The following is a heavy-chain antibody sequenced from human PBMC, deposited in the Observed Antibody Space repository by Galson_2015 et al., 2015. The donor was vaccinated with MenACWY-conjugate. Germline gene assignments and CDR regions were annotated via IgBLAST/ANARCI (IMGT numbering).Heavy chain of an antibody. CDR3: AKDLATEELVDY. J-gene: IGHJ4*02. Sequence: SLRLSCAASGFTFSSYGMHWVRQAPGKGLEWVAVISYDGSNKYYADSVKGRFTISRDNSKNTLYLQMNSLRAEDTAVYYCAKDLATEELVDYWGQGTLVTVSS. D-gene: IGHD1-26*01. CDR1: GFTFSSYG. V-gene: IGHV3-30*18. CDR2: ISYDGSNK.